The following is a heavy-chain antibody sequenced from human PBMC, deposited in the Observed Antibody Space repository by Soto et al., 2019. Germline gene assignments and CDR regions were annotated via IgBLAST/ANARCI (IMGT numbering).Heavy chain of an antibody. V-gene: IGHV3-49*04. CDR1: GFTFGDYA. Sequence: GGSLRLSCTASGFTFGDYAMSWVRQAPGKGLEWVGFIRSKAYGGTTEYAASVKGRFTISRDDSKSIAYLQMDSLKTEDTAVYYCTKLGIRYYFDYWGQGTLVTVSS. D-gene: IGHD7-27*01. CDR3: TKLGIRYYFDY. CDR2: IRSKAYGGTT. J-gene: IGHJ4*02.